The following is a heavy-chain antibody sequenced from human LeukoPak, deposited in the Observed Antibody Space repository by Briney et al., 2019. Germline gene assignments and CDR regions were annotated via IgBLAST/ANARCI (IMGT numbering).Heavy chain of an antibody. CDR1: GFTVSSNY. CDR3: AREASVQLARLRAFDI. V-gene: IGHV3-53*01. Sequence: GGSLRLSCAPAGFTVSSNYISWVRQAPGKWLEWVSVIYSGGSTYYADSVKGRFTISRDNSKTTLYLQMNSLRAEDTAVYYCAREASVQLARLRAFDIWDQGTMVTVSS. D-gene: IGHD1-1*01. J-gene: IGHJ3*02. CDR2: IYSGGST.